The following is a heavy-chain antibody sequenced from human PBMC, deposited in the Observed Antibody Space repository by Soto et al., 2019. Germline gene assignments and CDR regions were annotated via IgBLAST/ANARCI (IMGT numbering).Heavy chain of an antibody. J-gene: IGHJ6*03. D-gene: IGHD2-2*01. CDR3: AREGVPAAIGKSYYYYYYMDV. CDR2: ISSSSSYI. Sequence: PGGSLRLSCAASGFTFSSYSMNWVRQAPGKGLEWVSSISSSSSYIYYADSVKSRITINPDTSKNQFSLQLNSVTPEDTAVYYCAREGVPAAIGKSYYYYYYMDVWGKGTTVTVSS. CDR1: GFTFSSYS. V-gene: IGHV3-21*01.